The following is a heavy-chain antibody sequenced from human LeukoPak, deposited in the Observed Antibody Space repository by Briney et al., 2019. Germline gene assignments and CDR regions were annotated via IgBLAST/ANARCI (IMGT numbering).Heavy chain of an antibody. V-gene: IGHV1-18*01. CDR3: ARGPASDYNWFDP. Sequence: GASVKVSCKASGYTFSTYSISWVRQAPGQGLEWMGWISAYTGHTNYAQNLQGRVTTTTDTSTSIAYMELRSLRSDDTAVYYCARGPASDYNWFDPWGQGTLVTVSS. J-gene: IGHJ5*02. CDR1: GYTFSTYS. D-gene: IGHD2-21*02. CDR2: ISAYTGHT.